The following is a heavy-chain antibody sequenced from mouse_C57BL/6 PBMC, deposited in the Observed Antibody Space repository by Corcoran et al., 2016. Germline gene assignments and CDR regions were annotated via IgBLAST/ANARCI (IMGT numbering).Heavy chain of an antibody. Sequence: EVQLQQSGPELVKPGASVKISCKASGYTFTDYYMNWVKQSHGKSLEWIGDINPNNGGTSYNQKFKGKATLTVDKSSSTAYMELRSLTSEDSAVYYCARMRIYYGNYAFDYWGQGTTLTVSS. D-gene: IGHD2-1*01. CDR1: GYTFTDYY. CDR3: ARMRIYYGNYAFDY. V-gene: IGHV1-26*01. CDR2: INPNNGGT. J-gene: IGHJ2*01.